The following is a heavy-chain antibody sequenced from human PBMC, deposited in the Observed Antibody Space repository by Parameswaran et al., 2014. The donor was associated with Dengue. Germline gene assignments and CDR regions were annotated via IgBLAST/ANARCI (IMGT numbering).Heavy chain of an antibody. CDR3: TRAGIAAAGSDY. V-gene: IGHV6-1*01. Sequence: WIRQSPSRGLEWLARTYYRSKWYNDYAVSVRSRITINPDTSRNQFSLQLNSVTPEDTAVYYCTRAGIAAAGSDYWGQGTLVTVSS. CDR2: TYYRSKWYN. D-gene: IGHD6-13*01. J-gene: IGHJ4*02.